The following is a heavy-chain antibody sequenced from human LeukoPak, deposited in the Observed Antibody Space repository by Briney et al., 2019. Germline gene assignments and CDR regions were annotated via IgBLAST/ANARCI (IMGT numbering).Heavy chain of an antibody. J-gene: IGHJ4*02. Sequence: PGGSLRLSCAAPGFTFSSFAMNWVRQAPGKGLEWVSSVSDSDENTYYADSVKGRFTISRDNSKNTLYLQMNSLRVEDTAVYYCVSWRASGNYLTPTFYFDYWGQGTLVTVSS. CDR1: GFTFSSFA. CDR2: VSDSDENT. CDR3: VSWRASGNYLTPTFYFDY. V-gene: IGHV3-23*01. D-gene: IGHD1-26*01.